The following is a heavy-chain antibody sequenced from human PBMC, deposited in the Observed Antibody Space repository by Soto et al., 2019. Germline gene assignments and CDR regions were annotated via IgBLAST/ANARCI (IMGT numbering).Heavy chain of an antibody. J-gene: IGHJ4*02. D-gene: IGHD3-3*01. CDR2: ISGSGGNT. CDR1: GFTFSSYA. Sequence: AGGSLRLSCAASGFTFSSYAMSWVRQSPGKGLEWVSAISGSGGNTYHADSVKGRFTISRDNSKNTLYLQMNSLRADDTAVYFCAKRWGNRFLEPRDYFDYWGQGTLVTVSS. CDR3: AKRWGNRFLEPRDYFDY. V-gene: IGHV3-23*01.